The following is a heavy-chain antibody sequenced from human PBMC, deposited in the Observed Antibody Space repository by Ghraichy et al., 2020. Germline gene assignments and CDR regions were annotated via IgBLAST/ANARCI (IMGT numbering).Heavy chain of an antibody. J-gene: IGHJ6*02. CDR1: GDSVSSNSAA. Sequence: SQTLSLTCAISGDSVSSNSAAWNWIRQSPSRGLEWLGRTYYRSKWYNDYAVSVKSRITINPDTSKNQFSLQLNSVTPEDTAVYYCARAGYCSGGSCYHYYYGMDVWGQGTTVTVSS. D-gene: IGHD2-15*01. CDR2: TYYRSKWYN. V-gene: IGHV6-1*01. CDR3: ARAGYCSGGSCYHYYYGMDV.